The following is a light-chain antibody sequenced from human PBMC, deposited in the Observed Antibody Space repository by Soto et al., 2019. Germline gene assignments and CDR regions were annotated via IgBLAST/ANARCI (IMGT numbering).Light chain of an antibody. V-gene: IGLV2-14*01. Sequence: QSVLTQPASVSGSPGQSITISCTGTSSYVGGYRFVSWYQQHPGKAPKLIIYEVNNRPSRVSNRFSGSKSGNTASLTISGLQTEDEADHYCSSYTSGSTYVFGTGSKVTVL. CDR3: SSYTSGSTYV. CDR2: EVN. CDR1: SSYVGGYRF. J-gene: IGLJ1*01.